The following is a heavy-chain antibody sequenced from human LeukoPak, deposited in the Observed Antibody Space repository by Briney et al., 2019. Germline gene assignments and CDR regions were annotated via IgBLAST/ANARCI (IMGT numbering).Heavy chain of an antibody. CDR3: ARDGDYGTGSYYRGCIDS. J-gene: IGHJ4*02. D-gene: IGHD3-10*01. V-gene: IGHV1-2*02. CDR2: IHPRSGDT. CDR1: GYPFTAFY. Sequence: ASVKDSCKAAGYPFTAFYIHWVRQAPGQGLEWMGWIHPRSGDTGYAQKFQGRVTMTRDTSISTAYLDLSSLRSDDTAVYYCARDGDYGTGSYYRGCIDSWGQGTPVTVSP.